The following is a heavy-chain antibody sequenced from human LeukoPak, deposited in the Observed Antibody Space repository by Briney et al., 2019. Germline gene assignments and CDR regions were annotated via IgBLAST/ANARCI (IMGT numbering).Heavy chain of an antibody. CDR2: ISSSGSTI. D-gene: IGHD3-16*02. Sequence: PGGSLRLSCAASGFTFSSYEMNWVRQAPGKGLEWVSYISSSGSTIYYADSVKGRFTISRDNAKNSLYLQMNSLRAEDTAVYYCARDRHYDYVWGTYRQDTFDFWGQGTLVTVSS. J-gene: IGHJ4*02. CDR3: ARDRHYDYVWGTYRQDTFDF. V-gene: IGHV3-48*03. CDR1: GFTFSSYE.